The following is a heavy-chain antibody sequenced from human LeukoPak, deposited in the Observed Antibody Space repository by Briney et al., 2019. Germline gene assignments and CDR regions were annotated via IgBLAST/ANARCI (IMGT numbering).Heavy chain of an antibody. V-gene: IGHV4-30-2*01. CDR2: IYDRGPA. CDR3: ARSRQASGLFNS. CDR1: GYAITSGGFS. D-gene: IGHD3-10*01. Sequence: PSQTLSLTCTVSGYAITSGGFSWNWIRQPPGKGLEGIGCIYDRGPAYYNPSLKSRFTISVDRPKNQFFLNVTSLTAADTAVYYCARSRQASGLFNSWGQGTLVVVSS. J-gene: IGHJ5*01.